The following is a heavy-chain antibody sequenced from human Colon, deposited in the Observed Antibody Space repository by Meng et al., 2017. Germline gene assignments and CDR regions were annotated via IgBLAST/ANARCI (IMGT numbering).Heavy chain of an antibody. CDR2: VYHRGDT. CDR3: GRDQGRELINH. D-gene: IGHD1-7*01. CDR1: GDSISSDIW. V-gene: IGHV4-4*02. J-gene: IGHJ4*02. Sequence: QVQLQESGPGLVKPSGTLSLTGTVSGDSISSDIWWSWVRQPPGKGLEWIGEVYHRGDTNYNPSLKSRVDISVDKSKNQFYPCLFSVTAADTAVYYCGRDQGRELINHWGQGTLVTVSS.